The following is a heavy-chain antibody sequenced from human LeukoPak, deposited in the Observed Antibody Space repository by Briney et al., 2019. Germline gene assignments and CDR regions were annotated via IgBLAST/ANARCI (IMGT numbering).Heavy chain of an antibody. J-gene: IGHJ4*02. CDR2: ISGSGGRT. CDR1: GFTVSSNY. D-gene: IGHD2-2*01. CDR3: AKEVVIAPDVWAFDY. Sequence: PGGSLRLSCAASGFTVSSNYMSWVRQAPGKGLEWVSGISGSGGRTYYADSVKGRFTISRDNSKKTLDLQMNSLRAEDTAVYYCAKEVVIAPDVWAFDYWGQGTLVTVSS. V-gene: IGHV3-23*01.